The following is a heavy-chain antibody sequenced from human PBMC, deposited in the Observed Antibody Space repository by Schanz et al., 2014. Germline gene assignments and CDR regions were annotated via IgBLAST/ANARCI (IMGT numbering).Heavy chain of an antibody. Sequence: VQLVESGGGVVQPGGSLRLSCAASGSTFSSYGMHWVRQAPGKGLEWVSAISGSGDSSFYAASVKGRFTISRDNAKNTLYLQMNSVRAEDSAVYYCTRGSGSRSYGWYYDSWGQGTLVTVSS. CDR2: ISGSGDSS. J-gene: IGHJ4*02. CDR3: TRGSGSRSYGWYYDS. V-gene: IGHV3-23*04. CDR1: GSTFSSYG. D-gene: IGHD3-10*01.